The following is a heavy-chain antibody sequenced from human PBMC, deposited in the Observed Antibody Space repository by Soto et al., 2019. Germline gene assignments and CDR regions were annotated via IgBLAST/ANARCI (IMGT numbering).Heavy chain of an antibody. J-gene: IGHJ5*02. CDR3: ARGRHFSGSYSLRFDP. CDR1: GFTFKNYW. Sequence: PGGSLRLSCEASGFTFKNYWMHWVRQAPGKGLVWVSRINSDGSNRRYADSVKGRFTISRDNAKNTLYLQMNSLRAEDTAVYYCARGRHFSGSYSLRFDPWGQGTLVTVSS. V-gene: IGHV3-74*01. CDR2: INSDGSNR. D-gene: IGHD1-26*01.